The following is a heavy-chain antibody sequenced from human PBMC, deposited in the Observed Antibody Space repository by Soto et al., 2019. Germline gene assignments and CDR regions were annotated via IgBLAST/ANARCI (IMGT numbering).Heavy chain of an antibody. CDR2: ISGSGGSA. Sequence: EVQLLESGGGLIQPGGSLRLSCAASGFTFSSYAMSWVRQAPGKGLEWVSGISGSGGSAYYADSVKGRCIISRDNAKNTLYLQINRLRAEDTAVYDCAKDIRGWYWDYYYGLDVWGHGTTVIVSS. CDR1: GFTFSSYA. D-gene: IGHD6-19*01. V-gene: IGHV3-23*01. CDR3: AKDIRGWYWDYYYGLDV. J-gene: IGHJ6*02.